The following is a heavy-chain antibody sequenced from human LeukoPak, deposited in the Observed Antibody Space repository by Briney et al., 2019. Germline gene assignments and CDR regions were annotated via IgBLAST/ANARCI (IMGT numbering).Heavy chain of an antibody. V-gene: IGHV3-30*02. CDR2: IRYDGTNK. CDR3: AKVEMSTSPGGIDY. Sequence: GGSLRLSCAASGFTFSNFGMHWVRQAPGKGLEWVTFIRYDGTNKYYADSVKGRFTISRDNSKNTLYLQMNSLRVEDTAMYYCAKVEMSTSPGGIDYWGQGTLVIVSS. CDR1: GFTFSNFG. J-gene: IGHJ4*02. D-gene: IGHD5-24*01.